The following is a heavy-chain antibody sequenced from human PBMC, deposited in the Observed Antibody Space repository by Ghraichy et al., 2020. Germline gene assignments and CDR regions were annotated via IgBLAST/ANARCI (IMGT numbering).Heavy chain of an antibody. CDR3: AKRQSIAARRAYWYYYGMDV. D-gene: IGHD6-6*01. Sequence: GGSLRLPCAASGFTFSSYAMSWVRQAPGKGLEWVSAISGSGGSTFYADSVKGRFTISRDNSKNTLYLQMNSLRAEDTAVYYCAKRQSIAARRAYWYYYGMDVWGQGTTVSVSS. J-gene: IGHJ6*02. CDR1: GFTFSSYA. CDR2: ISGSGGST. V-gene: IGHV3-23*01.